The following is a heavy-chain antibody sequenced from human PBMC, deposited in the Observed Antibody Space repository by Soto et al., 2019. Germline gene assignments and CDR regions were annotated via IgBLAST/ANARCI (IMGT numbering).Heavy chain of an antibody. V-gene: IGHV3-7*03. CDR2: IKPDGSAT. CDR1: DFTFRTYW. CDR3: FGVTGGPQ. Sequence: EVQLVESGGDLVQPGGSLRLSCATSDFTFRTYWMNWVRQAPGKGLEWVANIKPDGSATNYVDSVKGRFTISRDNVRNSVSLQMNSLRVEDTAVYLCFGVTGGPQWGQGTLVTVSS. J-gene: IGHJ4*02. D-gene: IGHD2-8*02.